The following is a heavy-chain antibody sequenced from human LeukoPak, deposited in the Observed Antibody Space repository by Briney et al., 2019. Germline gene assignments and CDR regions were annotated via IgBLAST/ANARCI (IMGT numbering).Heavy chain of an antibody. CDR3: TVAYYYGSGDAFDI. CDR1: GFTFSSYR. J-gene: IGHJ3*02. CDR2: ISRSSSYI. V-gene: IGHV3-21*01. Sequence: GGSLRLSCAASGFTFSSYRMNWVRQAPGKGLEWVSSISRSSSYIYYADSVQGRFTISRDNAKNSLYLQMNSLRAEDTAVYYCTVAYYYGSGDAFDIWGQGTKVTVSS. D-gene: IGHD3-10*01.